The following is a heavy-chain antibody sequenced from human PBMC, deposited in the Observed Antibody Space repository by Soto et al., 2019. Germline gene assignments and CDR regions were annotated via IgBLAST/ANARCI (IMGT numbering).Heavy chain of an antibody. CDR2: ITTNGHT. D-gene: IGHD6-13*01. CDR1: GFTFTNCV. V-gene: IGHV3-23*01. CDR3: AKGLLNGRWYAAD. Sequence: EVHLLESGGVLVQPGESLRLSCETSGFTFTNCVMTWVHQPPGKRLEWVSVITTNGHTDYADSVKGRFTISRDNSKNTVYLQMNSLRAEDTAIYYCAKGLLNGRWYAADWGQGTLVTVSS. J-gene: IGHJ4*02.